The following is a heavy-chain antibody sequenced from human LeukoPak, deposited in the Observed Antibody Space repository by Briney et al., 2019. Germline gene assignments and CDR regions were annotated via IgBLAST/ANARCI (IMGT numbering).Heavy chain of an antibody. CDR1: GGSISSYY. V-gene: IGHV4-4*07. CDR3: ARVAYCDYYFDY. Sequence: SETLSLTCTVSGGSISSYYWSWIRQPAGKGLEWIGRMYSSGTTNYNPSLKSRVTMSVDTSKNQFSLKLSSVTAADTAVYYCARVAYCDYYFDYWGQGTLVTVSS. CDR2: MYSSGTT. D-gene: IGHD4-17*01. J-gene: IGHJ4*02.